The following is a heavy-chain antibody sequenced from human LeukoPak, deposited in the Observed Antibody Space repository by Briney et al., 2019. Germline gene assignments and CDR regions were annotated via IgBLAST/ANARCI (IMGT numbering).Heavy chain of an antibody. Sequence: GGSLRLSCAASGFTVSSNYMSWVRQASGKGLEWVSVIYSGGSTYYADSVKGRFTISRDNSKNTLYLQMNSLRAEDTAVYYCARDIESSGWYLRFDYWGQGTLVTVSS. CDR3: ARDIESSGWYLRFDY. CDR2: IYSGGST. CDR1: GFTVSSNY. D-gene: IGHD6-19*01. V-gene: IGHV3-53*01. J-gene: IGHJ4*02.